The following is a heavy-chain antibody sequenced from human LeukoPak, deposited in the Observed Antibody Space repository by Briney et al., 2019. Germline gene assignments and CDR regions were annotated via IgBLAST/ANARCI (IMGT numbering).Heavy chain of an antibody. CDR3: ARDTHYCSSTSCYTRGSLDV. CDR1: GGSISCGGYY. Sequence: SETLSLTCTVSGGSISCGGYYWSWIRQHPGKGLEWIGYIYYSGSTYYNPSLKSRVTISVDTSKNQFSLKLSSVTAADTAVYYCARDTHYCSSTSCYTRGSLDVWGQGTTVTVSS. J-gene: IGHJ6*02. CDR2: IYYSGST. V-gene: IGHV4-31*03. D-gene: IGHD2-2*02.